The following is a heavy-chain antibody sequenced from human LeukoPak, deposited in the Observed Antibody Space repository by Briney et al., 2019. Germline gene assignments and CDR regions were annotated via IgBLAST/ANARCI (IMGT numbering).Heavy chain of an antibody. CDR1: GYTFTSYG. D-gene: IGHD3-22*01. CDR3: AKNPLQGKRGSGYPEYFQH. Sequence: ASVKVSCKASGYTFTSYGISWVRQAPGQGLEWMGWISAYNGNTNYAQKLQGRVTMTTDTSTSTAYMELRSLRSDDTAVYYCAKNPLQGKRGSGYPEYFQHWGQGTLVTVSS. CDR2: ISAYNGNT. V-gene: IGHV1-18*01. J-gene: IGHJ1*01.